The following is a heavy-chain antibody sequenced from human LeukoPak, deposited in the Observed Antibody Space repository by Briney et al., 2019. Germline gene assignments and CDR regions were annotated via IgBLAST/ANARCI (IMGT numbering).Heavy chain of an antibody. CDR2: FYSGDST. Sequence: PGGSLRLSCAASGFSVSSNSMTWVRQAPGKGLEWVSLFYSGDSTTYYADSVKGRFTISRDNSRNTLYLQMNSLRAEDTAVYYCATYHTHIKRESDYWGQGTLVTVSS. CDR1: GFSVSSNS. D-gene: IGHD1-14*01. CDR3: ATYHTHIKRESDY. J-gene: IGHJ4*02. V-gene: IGHV3-53*01.